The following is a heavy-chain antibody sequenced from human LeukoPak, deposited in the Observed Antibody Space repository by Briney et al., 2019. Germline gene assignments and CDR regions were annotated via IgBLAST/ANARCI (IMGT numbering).Heavy chain of an antibody. V-gene: IGHV3-23*01. CDR3: ARTLGYCSSTSCSPLDY. J-gene: IGHJ4*02. CDR2: ISGSGGST. Sequence: GGSLRLSCAASGFTFSSYAMSWVRQAPGKGLEWVSAISGSGGSTYYADSVKGRFTISRDNAKNSLYLQMNSLRAEDTAVYYCARTLGYCSSTSCSPLDYWGQGTLVTVSS. CDR1: GFTFSSYA. D-gene: IGHD2-2*01.